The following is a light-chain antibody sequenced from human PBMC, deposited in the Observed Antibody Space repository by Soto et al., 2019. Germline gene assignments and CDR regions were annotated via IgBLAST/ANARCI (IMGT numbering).Light chain of an antibody. CDR3: QQRNNWPPWT. CDR1: QSVSYH. V-gene: IGKV3-11*01. Sequence: EIVLTQSPATLSLSPGERATLSCRASQSVSYHLAWYQQKPGQAPRLLSYDASNRATGIPSRFSGSGSGTYFTLTISSLEPEDSAIYYCQQRNNWPPWTFGQGTKVEIK. CDR2: DAS. J-gene: IGKJ1*01.